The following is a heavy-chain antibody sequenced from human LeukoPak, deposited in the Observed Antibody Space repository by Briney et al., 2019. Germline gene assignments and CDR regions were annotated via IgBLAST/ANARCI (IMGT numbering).Heavy chain of an antibody. CDR2: IYTGGGT. CDR1: GFTVSNNY. Sequence: GGSLRLSCAASGFTVSNNYMSWVRQAPGKGLEWVSVIYTGGGTYYADSVKGRFTISRDNSKNTLYLQMNSLRAEDTAVYYCARGGGSRTGYYYGMDVWGQGTTVTVSS. V-gene: IGHV3-53*01. J-gene: IGHJ6*02. CDR3: ARGGGSRTGYYYGMDV. D-gene: IGHD1-26*01.